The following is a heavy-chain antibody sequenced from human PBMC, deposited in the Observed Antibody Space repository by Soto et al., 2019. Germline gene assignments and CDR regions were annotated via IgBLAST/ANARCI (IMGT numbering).Heavy chain of an antibody. D-gene: IGHD3-16*01. CDR1: GFTFSSYE. V-gene: IGHV3-48*03. J-gene: IGHJ4*02. Sequence: GGSLRLSCAASGFTFSSYEMNWVRQVPGKGLELVSYISSSGSTIHYADSVKGRFTIYRDSAKTSLYLQMNSLRPEDTGVYYCARLSGTYGRRHYFDYWGQGTLVTVSS. CDR3: ARLSGTYGRRHYFDY. CDR2: ISSSGSTI.